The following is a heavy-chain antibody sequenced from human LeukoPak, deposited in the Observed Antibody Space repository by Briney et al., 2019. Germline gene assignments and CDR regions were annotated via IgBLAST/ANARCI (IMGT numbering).Heavy chain of an antibody. J-gene: IGHJ4*02. CDR2: MNPNSGNT. V-gene: IGHV1-8*01. CDR3: ARGDSSSWYVSY. D-gene: IGHD6-13*01. CDR1: GYTFTSYD. Sequence: ASVKVSCKASGYTFTSYDINWVRQATGQGLEWMGWMNPNSGNTGYAQKFQGRVTMTRSTSISTAYMELSSLRSEDTAVYYCARGDSSSWYVSYWGQGTLVTVSP.